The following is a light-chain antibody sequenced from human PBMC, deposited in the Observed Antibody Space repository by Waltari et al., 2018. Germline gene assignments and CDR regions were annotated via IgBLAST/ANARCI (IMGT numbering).Light chain of an antibody. CDR3: CSYSRSGTFL. Sequence: QSVLTQPASVSGSPGKSITISCTGTSSDVGNSNVVSWYLQDPGKVPKLLRYEDTMRTAGVSNRFSASNSVNTACLTVAGLRTEDEGDYYCCSYSRSGTFLFGTGTRVTVL. CDR1: SSDVGNSNV. CDR2: EDT. J-gene: IGLJ1*01. V-gene: IGLV2-23*01.